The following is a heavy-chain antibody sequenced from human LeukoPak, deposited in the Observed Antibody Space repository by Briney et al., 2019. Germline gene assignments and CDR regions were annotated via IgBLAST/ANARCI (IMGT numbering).Heavy chain of an antibody. CDR3: ARGRADIVVVPAAHWFDP. D-gene: IGHD2-2*01. J-gene: IGHJ5*02. CDR2: MNPNSGNT. V-gene: IGHV1-8*01. CDR1: GYTFTSYD. Sequence: GASVKVSCEASGYTFTSYDINWVRQATGQGLEWMGWMNPNSGNTGYAQKFQGRVTMTRNTSISTAYMELSSLRSEDTAVYYCARGRADIVVVPAAHWFDPWGQGTLVTVSS.